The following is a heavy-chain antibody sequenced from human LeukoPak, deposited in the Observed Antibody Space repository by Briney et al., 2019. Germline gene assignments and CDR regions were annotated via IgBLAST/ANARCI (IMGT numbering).Heavy chain of an antibody. D-gene: IGHD6-6*01. V-gene: IGHV3-9*01. CDR2: ISWNSGSI. CDR1: GFTFDDYA. J-gene: IGHJ6*03. CDR3: AKDGIIAARSGGVTYMDV. Sequence: GGSLRLSCAASGFTFDDYAMHWVRQAPGKGLEWVSGISWNSGSIGYADSVKGRFTISRDNSKNSLYLQMNSLRAEDTALYYCAKDGIIAARSGGVTYMDVWGKGTTVTVSS.